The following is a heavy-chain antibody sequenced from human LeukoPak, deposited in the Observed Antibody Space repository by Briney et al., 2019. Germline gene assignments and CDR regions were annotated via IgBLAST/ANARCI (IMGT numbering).Heavy chain of an antibody. V-gene: IGHV3-33*01. D-gene: IGHD6-19*01. CDR3: ASTSGWYEPIDY. CDR1: GFTFSSYG. CDR2: IWYDGSNK. J-gene: IGHJ4*02. Sequence: GGSLRLSCAASGFTFSSYGMHWVRQAPGKGLEWVAVIWYDGSNKYYADSVKGRFTISRDNSKNTLYLQMNSLRAEDTAVYYCASTSGWYEPIDYWGQGTLATVSS.